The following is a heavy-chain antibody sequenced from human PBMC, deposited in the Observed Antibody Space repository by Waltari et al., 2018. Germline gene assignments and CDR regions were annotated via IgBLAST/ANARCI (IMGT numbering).Heavy chain of an antibody. Sequence: QVQLEQSGAEVKKRGSSVKVSCKASGGTFSSYAISWVRQAHGQGLEWMVGIIPIFGTANYAQKFQGRVTITTDESTSTAYMELSSLRSEDTAVYYCARVRLGGFGVPYYYYMDVWGKGTTVTVSS. CDR3: ARVRLGGFGVPYYYYMDV. J-gene: IGHJ6*03. V-gene: IGHV1-69*05. CDR1: GGTFSSYA. D-gene: IGHD3-10*01. CDR2: IIPIFGTA.